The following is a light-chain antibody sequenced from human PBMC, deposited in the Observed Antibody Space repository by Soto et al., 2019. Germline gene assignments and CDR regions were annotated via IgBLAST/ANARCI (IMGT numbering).Light chain of an antibody. CDR3: QQYSNWPPIT. V-gene: IGKV3-15*01. Sequence: MTHSPGTLSVSLVERATLSCSASQSVSIHLAWYQQKPGQAPRLLIYDTSTRATGIPARFSGSGSGTEFTLTISSLQSEDFAVYYCQQYSNWPPITFGQGTRLEI. CDR1: QSVSIH. CDR2: DTS. J-gene: IGKJ5*01.